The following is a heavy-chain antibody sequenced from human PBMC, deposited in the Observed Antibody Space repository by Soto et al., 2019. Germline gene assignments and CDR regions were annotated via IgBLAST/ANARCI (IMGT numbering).Heavy chain of an antibody. J-gene: IGHJ4*02. CDR1: NFSVLTSIYY. D-gene: IGHD2-2*01. Sequence: PSETLSLTCTVSNFSVLTSIYYWAWIRQPPGKGLEWVGTVYYTGTTYYNPSLQSRVTISIDTSKNQFSLNLNPVTAADTAVYYCAGNWNLALVPAAYFDSWGQGTLVTVSS. CDR2: VYYTGTT. V-gene: IGHV4-39*01. CDR3: AGNWNLALVPAAYFDS.